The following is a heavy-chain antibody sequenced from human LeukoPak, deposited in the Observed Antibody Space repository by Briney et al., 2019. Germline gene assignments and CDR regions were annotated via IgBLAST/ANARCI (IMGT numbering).Heavy chain of an antibody. CDR2: VYYSGSA. CDR3: ARDPLWFGELLGWFDP. V-gene: IGHV4-59*12. D-gene: IGHD3-10*01. J-gene: IGHJ5*02. Sequence: SETLSLTCTVSGDSISSYQWSWIRQPPGKELEWIGNVYYSGSANYNPSLKSRLIISVDTSKNQFSLKLSSVTAADTAVYYCARDPLWFGELLGWFDPWGQGTLVTVSS. CDR1: GDSISSYQ.